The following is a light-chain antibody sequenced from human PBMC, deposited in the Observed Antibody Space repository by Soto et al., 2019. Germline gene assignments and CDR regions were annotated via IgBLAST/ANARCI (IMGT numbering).Light chain of an antibody. V-gene: IGLV3-25*02. CDR3: QSADSSGTYYV. Sequence: SYELTQPPSVSVSPGQTARITCSGDALPKQYAYWYQQKPGQAPVLVIYKDSERPSGIPERFSGSSSGTTVTLTISGVQAEDEADYYCQSADSSGTYYVFGTGTKLTDL. J-gene: IGLJ1*01. CDR2: KDS. CDR1: ALPKQY.